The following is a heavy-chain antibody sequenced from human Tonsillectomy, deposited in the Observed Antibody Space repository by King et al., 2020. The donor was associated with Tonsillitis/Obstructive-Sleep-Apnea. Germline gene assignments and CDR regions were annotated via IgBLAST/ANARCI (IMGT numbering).Heavy chain of an antibody. CDR2: ISIDGSDT. J-gene: IGHJ6*02. Sequence: EVQLVESGGGLGQPGGSLRLSCAASGFSFSNFWMNWVRQPPGKGLVWVSRISIDGSDTTYADSVKGRFTVSRDNARNTLYLQLNSLRADDTAVYYCVRDSFRSDGRYNYYYGMDVWGQGTTVTVSS. D-gene: IGHD1-26*01. CDR1: GFSFSNFW. V-gene: IGHV3-74*01. CDR3: VRDSFRSDGRYNYYYGMDV.